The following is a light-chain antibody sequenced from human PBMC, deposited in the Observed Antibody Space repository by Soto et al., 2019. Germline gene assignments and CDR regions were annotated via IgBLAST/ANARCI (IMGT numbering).Light chain of an antibody. Sequence: TRSDSYVTDSEGARVAIACGASQGISSYLAWYQQKPGKAPKLLIYAASTLQSGVPSRFSGSGSGTDFTLTISSLQPEDFATYYCQQINSYPPTFGPGTRLEIK. CDR3: QQINSYPPT. J-gene: IGKJ3*01. CDR2: AAS. V-gene: IGKV1-9*01. CDR1: QGISSY.